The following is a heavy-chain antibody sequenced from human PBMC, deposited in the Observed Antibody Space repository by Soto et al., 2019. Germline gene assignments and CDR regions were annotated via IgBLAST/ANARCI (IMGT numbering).Heavy chain of an antibody. V-gene: IGHV3-23*01. CDR2: ISGSGGST. CDR3: AKDLPRSGIVLMVYATTFDY. J-gene: IGHJ4*02. CDR1: GFTFSSYA. D-gene: IGHD2-8*01. Sequence: EVQLLESGGGLVQPGGSLRLSCAASGFTFSSYAMSWVRQAPGKGLEWVSAISGSGGSTYYADSVKGRFTISRDNSKNTLYLQMNSLRAEEAAVYYCAKDLPRSGIVLMVYATTFDYWGQGPLVTVSS.